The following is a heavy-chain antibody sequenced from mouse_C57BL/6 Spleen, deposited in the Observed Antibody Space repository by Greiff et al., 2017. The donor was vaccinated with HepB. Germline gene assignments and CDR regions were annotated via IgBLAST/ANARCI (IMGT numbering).Heavy chain of an antibody. Sequence: DVQLVESGGGLVKPGGSLKLSCAASGFTFSSYAMSWVRQTPEKRLEWVATISDGGSYTYYPDNVKGRFTISRDNAKNNLYLQMSHLKSEDTAMYYCARDRWLLYYFDYWGQGTTLTVSS. V-gene: IGHV5-4*01. CDR2: ISDGGSYT. CDR3: ARDRWLLYYFDY. CDR1: GFTFSSYA. D-gene: IGHD2-3*01. J-gene: IGHJ2*01.